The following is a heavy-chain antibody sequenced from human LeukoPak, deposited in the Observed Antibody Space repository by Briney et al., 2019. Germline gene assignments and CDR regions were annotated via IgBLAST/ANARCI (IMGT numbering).Heavy chain of an antibody. D-gene: IGHD3-10*01. V-gene: IGHV5-51*01. Sequence: GESLKISCEGSRYSFTSYWIAWVRQMPGKGLEWMGIIYPGDSDTRYSPSFQGQVTISADKSISTAYLQWSSLKASDTAMYYCARDPMVRGYGMDVWGQGTTVTVSS. CDR2: IYPGDSDT. CDR3: ARDPMVRGYGMDV. CDR1: RYSFTSYW. J-gene: IGHJ6*02.